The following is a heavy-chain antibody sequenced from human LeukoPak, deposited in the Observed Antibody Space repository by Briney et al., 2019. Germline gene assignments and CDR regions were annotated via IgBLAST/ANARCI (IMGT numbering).Heavy chain of an antibody. Sequence: GGSLRLSCAASGFTFSNAWMSWVRQAPGKGLEWVSSISSSSSYIYYADSVKGRFTISRDNAKNSLYLQMNSLRAEDTAVYYCARAATYYYYMDVWGKGTTVTVSS. V-gene: IGHV3-21*01. CDR1: GFTFSNAW. J-gene: IGHJ6*03. CDR2: ISSSSSYI. CDR3: ARAATYYYYMDV.